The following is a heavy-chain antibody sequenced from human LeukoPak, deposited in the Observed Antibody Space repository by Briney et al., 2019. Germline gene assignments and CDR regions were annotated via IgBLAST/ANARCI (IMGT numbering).Heavy chain of an antibody. J-gene: IGHJ5*02. Sequence: MPSETLSLTCAVYGGSFSGYYWSWIRQPPGKGLEWIGEINHSGSTNYNPSLKSRVTISVDTSKNQFSLKLSSVTAADTAVYYCARPLYCSSTSCHRTNWFDPWGQGTLVTVSS. V-gene: IGHV4-34*01. CDR2: INHSGST. CDR1: GGSFSGYY. CDR3: ARPLYCSSTSCHRTNWFDP. D-gene: IGHD2-2*01.